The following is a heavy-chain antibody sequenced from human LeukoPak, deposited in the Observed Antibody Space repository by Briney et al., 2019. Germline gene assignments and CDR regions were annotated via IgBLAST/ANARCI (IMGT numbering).Heavy chain of an antibody. J-gene: IGHJ4*02. Sequence: ASVKVSCKASGYTFTGYYMHWVRQAPGQGLEWMGWINPNSGGTNYAQKFQGWVTMTRDTSISTAYMELSRLRSDDTAVYYCASTSQYCGGDCYSPFDYWGQGTLVTVSS. D-gene: IGHD2-21*02. CDR2: INPNSGGT. CDR1: GYTFTGYY. V-gene: IGHV1-2*04. CDR3: ASTSQYCGGDCYSPFDY.